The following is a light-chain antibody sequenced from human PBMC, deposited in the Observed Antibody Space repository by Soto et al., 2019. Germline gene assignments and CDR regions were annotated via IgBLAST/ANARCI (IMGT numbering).Light chain of an antibody. CDR1: QGINND. CDR2: SAS. CDR3: FQHNSYPLT. Sequence: IQMTQSPSAMSASVGDRVTITCRASQGINNDLAWFQQKPGIVPKRLIYSASTLQGGVPSRFSGSGSGTEFTLTISSLQPEDFATYYCFQHNSYPLTFGGGTKVEI. V-gene: IGKV1-17*03. J-gene: IGKJ4*01.